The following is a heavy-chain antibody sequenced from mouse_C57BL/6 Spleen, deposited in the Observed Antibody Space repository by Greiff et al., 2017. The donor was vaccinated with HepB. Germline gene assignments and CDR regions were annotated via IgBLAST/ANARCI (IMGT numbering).Heavy chain of an antibody. CDR3: ARDVRGTYYFDY. V-gene: IGHV5-16*01. J-gene: IGHJ2*01. CDR2: INYDGSST. Sequence: EVKLVESEGGLVQPGSSMKLSCTASGFTFSDYYMAWVRQVPEKGLEWVANINYDGSSTYYLDSLKSRFIISRDNAKNILYLQMSSLKSEDTATYYCARDVRGTYYFDYWGQGTTLTVSS. D-gene: IGHD3-3*01. CDR1: GFTFSDYY.